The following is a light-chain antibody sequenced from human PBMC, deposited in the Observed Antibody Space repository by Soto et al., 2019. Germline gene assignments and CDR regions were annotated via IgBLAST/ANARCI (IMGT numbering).Light chain of an antibody. CDR1: SSDVGGYKY. V-gene: IGLV2-8*01. J-gene: IGLJ3*02. Sequence: QSALTQPPSASGSPGQSVTISCTGTSSDVGGYKYVSWYQQHPGKAPKLLIYEVSKRPSGVPDRFSGSKSGNTASLAVSGLQAADEGDYCCSSCAGSYNWVFGGGTKLTVL. CDR3: SSCAGSYNWV. CDR2: EVS.